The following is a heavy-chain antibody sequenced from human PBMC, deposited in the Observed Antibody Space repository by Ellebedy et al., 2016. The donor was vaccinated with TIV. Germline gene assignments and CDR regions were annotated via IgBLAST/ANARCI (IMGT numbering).Heavy chain of an antibody. CDR2: INTGNGNT. CDR1: GHTFTTYG. CDR3: AREDAEVGIDY. V-gene: IGHV1-3*04. Sequence: ASVKVSXXASGHTFTTYGIHWVRQAPGQRLEWMGWINTGNGNTKYSQKLQGRVTITRDTSASTAYMELSSLRFEDTAVYYCAREDAEVGIDYWGQGTLVTVSS. J-gene: IGHJ4*02.